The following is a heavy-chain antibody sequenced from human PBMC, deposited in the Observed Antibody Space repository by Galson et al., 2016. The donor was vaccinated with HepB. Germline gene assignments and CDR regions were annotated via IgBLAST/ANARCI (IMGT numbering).Heavy chain of an antibody. D-gene: IGHD1-7*01. CDR2: IKPDGSET. V-gene: IGHV3-7*01. Sequence: SLRLSCATSGLTFSNFWMTWVRQAPGKGLDWVATIKPDGSETYYVDSVRGRFFISRDNAKNSVFLQMNSLRAEDTAVYFCARGHLELRVPWGQGTLVTVSS. CDR3: ARGHLELRVP. CDR1: GLTFSNFW. J-gene: IGHJ5*02.